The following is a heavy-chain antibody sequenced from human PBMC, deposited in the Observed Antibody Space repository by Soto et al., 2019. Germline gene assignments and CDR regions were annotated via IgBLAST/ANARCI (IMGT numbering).Heavy chain of an antibody. CDR3: ARSSIEPRVFMYPFDS. D-gene: IGHD6-6*01. V-gene: IGHV4-39*01. J-gene: IGHJ4*02. CDR1: GDYITSSSHY. CDR2: IYYDGNT. Sequence: QLQLQESGPGLVKPSETLSLTCTVSGDYITSSSHYWGWIRQPQGKGLECIANIYYDGNTYYNPSLKSRVAISLDTSKNQFSLRLNSVTAADTAVYYCARSSIEPRVFMYPFDSWGQGTLVTVSS.